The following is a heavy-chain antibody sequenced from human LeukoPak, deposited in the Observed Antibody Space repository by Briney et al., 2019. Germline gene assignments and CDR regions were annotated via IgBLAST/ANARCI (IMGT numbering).Heavy chain of an antibody. D-gene: IGHD2-15*01. Sequence: PGGSLRLSCAASGFTFDDYAMHWVRQAPGKGLEWVSLISWDGGSTYYADSVKGRFTISRDNAKNTLYLQMNSLRAGDTAVYYCASTPNGVAAIYFDYWGQGTLVTVSS. CDR1: GFTFDDYA. CDR2: ISWDGGST. CDR3: ASTPNGVAAIYFDY. J-gene: IGHJ4*02. V-gene: IGHV3-43D*03.